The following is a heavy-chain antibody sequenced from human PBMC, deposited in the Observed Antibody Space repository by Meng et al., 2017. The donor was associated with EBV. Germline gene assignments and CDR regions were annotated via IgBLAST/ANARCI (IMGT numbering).Heavy chain of an antibody. CDR1: GYAFTSYG. Sequence: QVQMGRLEPGVKKHGSSLKASCKASGYAFTSYGIGWVRQAHGQGLEWMGWISAYNGNTNYAQKLQSRVTMTTDTSTSTAYMELRSLRSDDTAVYYCARGLDYFDYWGQGTLVTVSS. V-gene: IGHV1-18*01. CDR2: ISAYNGNT. J-gene: IGHJ4*02. CDR3: ARGLDYFDY.